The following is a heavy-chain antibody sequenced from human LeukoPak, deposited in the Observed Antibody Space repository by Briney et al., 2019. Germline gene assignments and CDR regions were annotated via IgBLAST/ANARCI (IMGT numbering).Heavy chain of an antibody. CDR2: ISSSGSTI. D-gene: IGHD4/OR15-4a*01. Sequence: PGGSLRLSCAASGFTFSSYEMIWVRQAPGKGLEWVSYISSSGSTIYYADSVKGRFTISRDNSKNTLYLQMNSLRAEDTAMYYCARRAGAYSHPYDYWGQGALVTVSS. J-gene: IGHJ4*02. CDR1: GFTFSSYE. CDR3: ARRAGAYSHPYDY. V-gene: IGHV3-48*03.